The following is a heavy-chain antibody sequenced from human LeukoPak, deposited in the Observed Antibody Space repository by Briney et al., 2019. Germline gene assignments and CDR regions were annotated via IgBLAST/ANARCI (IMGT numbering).Heavy chain of an antibody. J-gene: IGHJ4*02. Sequence: PGGFLRLSCVASGFTFSSSWMSWVRRAPGKGLEWVANIKQDGTGEYYVDSVRGRFSISKDNAKNSLYLQMNSLRAEDTAVYYCARDPCHGALDYWGQGALVTVSS. V-gene: IGHV3-7*03. CDR3: ARDPCHGALDY. D-gene: IGHD2-2*01. CDR2: IKQDGTGE. CDR1: GFTFSSSW.